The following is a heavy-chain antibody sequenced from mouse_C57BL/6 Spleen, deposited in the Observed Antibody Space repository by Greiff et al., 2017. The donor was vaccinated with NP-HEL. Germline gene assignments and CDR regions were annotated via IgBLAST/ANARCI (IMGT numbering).Heavy chain of an antibody. CDR1: GYSFTGYY. V-gene: IGHV1-42*01. CDR2: INPSTGGT. D-gene: IGHD4-1*01. J-gene: IGHJ2*01. Sequence: EVQLQQSGPELVKPGASVKISCKASGYSFTGYYMNWVKQSPEKSLEWIGEINPSTGGTTYNQKFKAKATLTVDKSSSTAYMQLKSLTSEDSAVYYCARSGNPGFDYWGQGTTLTVSS. CDR3: ARSGNPGFDY.